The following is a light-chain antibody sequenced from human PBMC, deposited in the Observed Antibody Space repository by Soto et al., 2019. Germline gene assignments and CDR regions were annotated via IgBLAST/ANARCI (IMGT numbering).Light chain of an antibody. Sequence: QSVLTQPPSASGTPGQRVTISCSGSSSNIGSNSVYWYQQFPGTAPKLLIYRNNRRPSGVPDRFSGSKSGTSASLAISGLRSEDEADYYCATWDDSLSVLYVFGDGTKV. V-gene: IGLV1-47*01. CDR1: SSNIGSNS. J-gene: IGLJ1*01. CDR3: ATWDDSLSVLYV. CDR2: RNN.